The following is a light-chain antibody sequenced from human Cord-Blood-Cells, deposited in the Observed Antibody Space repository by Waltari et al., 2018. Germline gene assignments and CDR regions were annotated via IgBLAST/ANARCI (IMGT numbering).Light chain of an antibody. V-gene: IGKV1-5*03. J-gene: IGKJ3*01. CDR1: HSISSW. Sequence: DIQMTQSPSTLSASVGDRVTITCRASHSISSWLAWYQQKPGKAPKLLIYKASSLESVVPSRFSGSGSGTEFTLTISSLQPDDFATYYCQQYNSYSPITFGPGTKVDIK. CDR3: QQYNSYSPIT. CDR2: KAS.